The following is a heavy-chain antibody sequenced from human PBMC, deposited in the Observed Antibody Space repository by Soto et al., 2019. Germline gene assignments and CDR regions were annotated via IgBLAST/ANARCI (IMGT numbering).Heavy chain of an antibody. CDR1: GFTFSSYG. V-gene: IGHV3-33*01. D-gene: IGHD3-16*01. J-gene: IGHJ4*02. CDR3: ARDRQSTFPFYFDY. Sequence: GGSLRLSCAASGFTFSSYGMHWVRQAPGKGLEWVAVIWYDGSNKYYADSVKGRFTISRDNSKNTLYLQMNSLRAEDTAVYYCARDRQSTFPFYFDYWGQGTLVTVSS. CDR2: IWYDGSNK.